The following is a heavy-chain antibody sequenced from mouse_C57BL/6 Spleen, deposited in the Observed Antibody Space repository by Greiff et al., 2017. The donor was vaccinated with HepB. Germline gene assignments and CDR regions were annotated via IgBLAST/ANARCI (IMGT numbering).Heavy chain of an antibody. CDR3: ASDCGYDGTGYAMDY. CDR2: IYPGSGST. Sequence: QVQLQQPGAELVKPGASVKMSCKASGYTFTSYWITWVKQRPGQGLEWIGDIYPGSGSTNYNEKFKSKATLTVDTSSSTAYMQLSSLTSEDSAVYYCASDCGYDGTGYAMDYWGQGTSVTVSS. V-gene: IGHV1-55*01. D-gene: IGHD2-2*01. J-gene: IGHJ4*01. CDR1: GYTFTSYW.